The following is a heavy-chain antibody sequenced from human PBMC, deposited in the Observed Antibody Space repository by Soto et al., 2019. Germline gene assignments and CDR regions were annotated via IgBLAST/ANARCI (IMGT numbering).Heavy chain of an antibody. D-gene: IGHD4-17*01. J-gene: IGHJ6*03. V-gene: IGHV3-23*01. CDR2: ISGSGGST. CDR1: GFTFSSYA. Sequence: GGSLRLSCAASGFTFSSYAMSWVRQAPGKGLEWVSAISGSGGSTYYADSVKGRFTISRDNSKNTLYLQMNSLRAEDTAVYYCAKYSSETDYGDSFDYYYYYMDVWGKGTTVTVSS. CDR3: AKYSSETDYGDSFDYYYYYMDV.